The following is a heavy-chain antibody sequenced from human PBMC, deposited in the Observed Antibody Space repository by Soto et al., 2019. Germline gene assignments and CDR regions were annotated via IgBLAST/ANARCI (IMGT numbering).Heavy chain of an antibody. J-gene: IGHJ6*03. V-gene: IGHV1-8*01. D-gene: IGHD3-10*01. CDR2: MNPNSGNT. CDR1: GYTFTSYD. Sequence: ASVKVSCKASGYTFTSYDINWVRQATGQGLEWMGWMNPNSGNTGYAQKFQGRVTMTRNTSISTAYTELSSLRSEDTAVYYCAREYYGSGSYYYHYYYYMDVWGKGTTVTLSS. CDR3: AREYYGSGSYYYHYYYYMDV.